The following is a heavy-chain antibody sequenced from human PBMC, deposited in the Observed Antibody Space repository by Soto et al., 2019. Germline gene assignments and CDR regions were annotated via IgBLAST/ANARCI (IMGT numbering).Heavy chain of an antibody. Sequence: QVQLVQSGAEVKKPGSSVKVSCKASGGTFSSYAISWVRQAPGQGLEWMGGIIPIFGTANYAQKFQGRVTITADESTSTAYMELSSLRSEDTAVYYCARGSHEWLSNSPAYYYYYYGMDVWGQGTTVTVSS. CDR2: IIPIFGTA. CDR1: GGTFSSYA. V-gene: IGHV1-69*12. J-gene: IGHJ6*02. D-gene: IGHD3-3*01. CDR3: ARGSHEWLSNSPAYYYYYYGMDV.